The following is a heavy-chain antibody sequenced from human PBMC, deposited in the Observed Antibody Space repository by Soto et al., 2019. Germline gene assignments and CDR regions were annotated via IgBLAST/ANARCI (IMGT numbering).Heavy chain of an antibody. V-gene: IGHV2-5*01. CDR2: IYWNDDR. CDR3: AHRPNWGINGLGT. CDR1: GFSLNTGGGG. Sequence: QITLKESGPTRVKPTQTLTLTCTLSGFSLNTGGGGVVWIRQPPGKALEWLALIYWNDDRRYSPSLKNRLTITKDTSRNQVVLTVTNVAPDDTGTYYYAHRPNWGINGLGTWGQGTTVTVSS. D-gene: IGHD7-27*01. J-gene: IGHJ6*02.